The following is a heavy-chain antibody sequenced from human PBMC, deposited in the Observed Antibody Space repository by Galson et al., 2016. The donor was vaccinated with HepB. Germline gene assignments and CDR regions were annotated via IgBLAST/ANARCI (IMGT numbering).Heavy chain of an antibody. D-gene: IGHD4-17*01. Sequence: SLRLSCADSGFTFSSYSMNWVRQAPGKGLEWVSYISSSSSTIYYADSVKGRFTISRDNAKNSLYLQMNSLRAEDTAVYYCARDLNSGDYGSGMDVWGQGTTVTVSS. CDR1: GFTFSSYS. J-gene: IGHJ6*02. CDR2: ISSSSSTI. V-gene: IGHV3-48*04. CDR3: ARDLNSGDYGSGMDV.